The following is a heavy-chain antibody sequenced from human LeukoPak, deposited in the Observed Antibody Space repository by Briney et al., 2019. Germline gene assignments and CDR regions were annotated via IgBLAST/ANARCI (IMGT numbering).Heavy chain of an antibody. D-gene: IGHD3-22*01. CDR2: IKSDGRT. J-gene: IGHJ1*01. CDR1: GFTLSSYW. Sequence: PGGSLRLSCAASGFTLSSYWMHWVRHAPGKGLVWVSRIKSDGRTNYADSVKGRFTISRENSKKTVSLQMNSLRAEDTGVYYCARAPSEIGGYYPEYFRHWGQGTLAIVSS. CDR3: ARAPSEIGGYYPEYFRH. V-gene: IGHV3-74*01.